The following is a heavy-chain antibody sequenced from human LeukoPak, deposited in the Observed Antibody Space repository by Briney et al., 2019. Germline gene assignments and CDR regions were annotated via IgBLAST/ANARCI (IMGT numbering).Heavy chain of an antibody. D-gene: IGHD2-8*01. CDR2: IHHSGST. V-gene: IGHV4-59*01. CDR3: ARGLRCTNGVCYTGYYYYMDV. CDR1: GGSISSYY. Sequence: SETLSLTCNVSGGSISSYYWSWIRQPPGKGLEWIGYIHHSGSTNYNPSLKSRVTISVDTSKNQFSLKLSSVTAADTAVYYCARGLRCTNGVCYTGYYYYMDVWGKGTTVTVSS. J-gene: IGHJ6*03.